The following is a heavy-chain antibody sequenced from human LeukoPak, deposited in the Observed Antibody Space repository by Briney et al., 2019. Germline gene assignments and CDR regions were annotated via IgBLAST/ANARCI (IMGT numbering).Heavy chain of an antibody. CDR1: GYTFTGCY. J-gene: IGHJ4*02. D-gene: IGHD2-2*03. CDR3: ARVSSTLGIVVVPAAMFFDY. V-gene: IGHV1-2*02. Sequence: ASVKVSCKASGYTFTGCYMHWVRQAPGQGLEWMGWINPNSGGTNYAQKFQGRVTMTRDTSISTAYMELSRLRSDDTAVYYCARVSSTLGIVVVPAAMFFDYWGQGTLVTVSS. CDR2: INPNSGGT.